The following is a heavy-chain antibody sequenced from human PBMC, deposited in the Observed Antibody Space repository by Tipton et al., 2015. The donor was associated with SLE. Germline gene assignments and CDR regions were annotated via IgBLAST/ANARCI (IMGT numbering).Heavy chain of an antibody. CDR2: IYTSGTT. J-gene: IGHJ6*03. CDR3: ARRTPYYYYMDV. Sequence: LRLSCTVSGGSISSGSYYWSWIRQPAGKGLEWTGRIYTSGTTNYNPSLKSRVTISVDTSKNQFSLKLRSVTAADTAVYYCARRTPYYYYMDVWGKGTTVTVSS. V-gene: IGHV4-61*02. CDR1: GGSISSGSYY.